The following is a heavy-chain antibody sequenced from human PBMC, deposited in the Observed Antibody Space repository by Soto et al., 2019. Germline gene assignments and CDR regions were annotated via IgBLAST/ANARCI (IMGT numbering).Heavy chain of an antibody. CDR3: AREGYYYDSSGYRDY. V-gene: IGHV1-69*04. Sequence: ASVKVSCKASGGTFSSYAISWVRQAPGQGLEWMGRIIPILGIANYAQKFQARVTITADKSTSTAYMELSSLGSDDTAVYYCAREGYYYDSSGYRDYWGQGTLVTVSS. CDR2: IIPILGIA. J-gene: IGHJ4*02. CDR1: GGTFSSYA. D-gene: IGHD3-22*01.